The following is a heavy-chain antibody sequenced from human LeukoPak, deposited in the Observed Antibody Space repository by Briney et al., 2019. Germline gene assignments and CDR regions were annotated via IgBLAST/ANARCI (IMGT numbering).Heavy chain of an antibody. V-gene: IGHV3-33*01. Sequence: GRSLRLSCAASRFTFRNHGMHWVRQAPGKGLEWVAVIWYDGGDTYYTDSVKGRFTISRDNSKNTLYLQMNSLRVEDTAVYYCARDRSLRYFDYWGQGTVVTVSS. CDR1: RFTFRNHG. CDR2: IWYDGGDT. J-gene: IGHJ4*02. CDR3: ARDRSLRYFDY.